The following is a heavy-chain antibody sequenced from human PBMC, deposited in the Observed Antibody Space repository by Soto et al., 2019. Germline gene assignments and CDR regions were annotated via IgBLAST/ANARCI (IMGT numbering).Heavy chain of an antibody. CDR3: AKMHTVVSAAHETLGYFDC. Sequence: EVQLVESGGGLVQPGRSLRLSCAASGFTFDDYAMHWVRQAPGKGLEWVSGISWNSGTIGYADSVKGRFTISRDNAKNSLHLQMNSLKPEYTAFYFCAKMHTVVSAAHETLGYFDCWGQGTLVTVSS. CDR1: GFTFDDYA. D-gene: IGHD2-15*01. J-gene: IGHJ4*02. CDR2: ISWNSGTI. V-gene: IGHV3-9*01.